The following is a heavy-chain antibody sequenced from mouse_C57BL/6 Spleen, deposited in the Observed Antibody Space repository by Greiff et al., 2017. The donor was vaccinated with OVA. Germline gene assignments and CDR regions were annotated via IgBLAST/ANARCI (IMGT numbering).Heavy chain of an antibody. CDR2: IYPRVGSN. J-gene: IGHJ4*01. D-gene: IGHD2-4*01. CDR3: ARYDYDGYYYAMYY. V-gene: IGHV1-78*01. CDR1: GYTFTDHT. Sequence: VQLQQSDAELVKPGASVKISCKVSGYTFTDHTIHWMKQRPEQGLEWIGYIYPRVGSNTYNEKFKGKATLTADKSSSTAYMQLNSLTSEDSAFYFCARYDYDGYYYAMYYWGQGTSVTVSS.